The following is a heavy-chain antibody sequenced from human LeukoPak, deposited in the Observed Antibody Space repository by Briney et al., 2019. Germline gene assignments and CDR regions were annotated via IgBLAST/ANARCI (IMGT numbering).Heavy chain of an antibody. CDR1: GGSFSGYY. D-gene: IGHD4-23*01. Sequence: SETLSLTCAVYGGSFSGYYWSWIRQPPGKGLEWIGEINHSGSTNYNPSLKSRVTISVDTSKNQFSLKLGSVTAADTAVYYCAREDYGGNSEYFQHWGQGTLVTVSS. J-gene: IGHJ1*01. V-gene: IGHV4-34*01. CDR3: AREDYGGNSEYFQH. CDR2: INHSGST.